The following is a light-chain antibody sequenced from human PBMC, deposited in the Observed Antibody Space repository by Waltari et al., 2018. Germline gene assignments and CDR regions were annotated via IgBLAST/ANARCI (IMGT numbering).Light chain of an antibody. CDR1: QSVLYRSSNRNY. Sequence: DIVMTQSPDSLAVSLGGRATINCKSSQSVLYRSSNRNYFAWYQQKSGQPPKLLIYWASTRESGVPDRFSGSGSGTDFTLTISSLQAEDVAVYYCQQYYDTPQTFGQGTKVEIK. CDR3: QQYYDTPQT. J-gene: IGKJ1*01. V-gene: IGKV4-1*01. CDR2: WAS.